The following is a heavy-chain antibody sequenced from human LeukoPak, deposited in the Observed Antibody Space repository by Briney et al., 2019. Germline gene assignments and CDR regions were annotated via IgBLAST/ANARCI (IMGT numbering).Heavy chain of an antibody. J-gene: IGHJ3*02. Sequence: GGSLRLSCGASGFTFSDYGMHWVRQAPGKGLEWVASIKQDGSQKSYVDSVKGRFTISRDNAKNSLSLQMDSLRAEDTAVYYCASSNSSSWCFDAFDIWGQGTMVTVSS. CDR2: IKQDGSQK. CDR1: GFTFSDYG. D-gene: IGHD6-13*01. V-gene: IGHV3-7*01. CDR3: ASSNSSSWCFDAFDI.